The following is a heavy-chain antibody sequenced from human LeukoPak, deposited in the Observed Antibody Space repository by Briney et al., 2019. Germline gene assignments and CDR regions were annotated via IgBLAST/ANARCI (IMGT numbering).Heavy chain of an antibody. Sequence: GGSLRLSCAASGFTVSSNYMSWVRQAPGKGLEWVSVIYSGGSTYYADSVKGRFTISRDNSKNTLYLQMNSLRAEDTAVYYCARFNRYYYYYYMDFWGKGTTVTVSS. D-gene: IGHD1-14*01. CDR2: IYSGGST. CDR1: GFTVSSNY. CDR3: ARFNRYYYYYYMDF. J-gene: IGHJ6*03. V-gene: IGHV3-53*01.